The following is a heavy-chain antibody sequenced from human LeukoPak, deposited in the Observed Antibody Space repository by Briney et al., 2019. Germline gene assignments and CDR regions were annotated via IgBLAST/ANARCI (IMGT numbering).Heavy chain of an antibody. CDR1: GGSISSYY. J-gene: IGHJ5*02. V-gene: IGHV4-4*07. CDR2: IYTSGRT. CDR3: ARDDSGFDP. D-gene: IGHD2-21*02. Sequence: PSETLSLTCTVSGGSISSYYWSWIRQPAGKRLEWIGRIYTSGRTNYNPSLKSRVTMSVDTSKNQFSLKLSSVTAADTAVYYCARDDSGFDPWGQGTLVTVSS.